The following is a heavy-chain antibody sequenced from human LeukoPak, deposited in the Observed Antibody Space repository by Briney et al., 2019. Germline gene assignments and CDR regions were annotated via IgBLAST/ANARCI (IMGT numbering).Heavy chain of an antibody. J-gene: IGHJ3*02. CDR1: GYTFTGYY. V-gene: IGHV1-2*02. CDR2: INPNSGGT. CDR3: ARDLGYCSSTSCYRSAFDI. Sequence: ASVKVSCKASGYTFTGYYMHWVRQAPGQGLEWMGWINPNSGGTNYAQKFQGRVTMTRDTSISTAYMELSRLRSDDTAVYYCARDLGYCSSTSCYRSAFDIWGQGTMVTVSS. D-gene: IGHD2-2*01.